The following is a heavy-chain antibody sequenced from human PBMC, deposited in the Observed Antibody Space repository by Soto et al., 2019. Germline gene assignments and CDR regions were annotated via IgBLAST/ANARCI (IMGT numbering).Heavy chain of an antibody. V-gene: IGHV3-33*01. Sequence: HPGGSLRLSCAASGFTFSIYGMHWVRQAPGKGLEWVALIWCDGSKTYYADSVKGRFTVSRDNSKNTLYLQMNSLRPEDTAVYYCARDVYRYSSSSPEDVWGQGTTVTVSS. CDR2: IWCDGSKT. CDR1: GFTFSIYG. CDR3: ARDVYRYSSSSPEDV. J-gene: IGHJ6*02. D-gene: IGHD6-6*01.